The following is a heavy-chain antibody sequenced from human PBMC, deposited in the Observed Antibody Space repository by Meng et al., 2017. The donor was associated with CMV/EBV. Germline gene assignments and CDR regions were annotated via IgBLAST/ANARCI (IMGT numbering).Heavy chain of an antibody. Sequence: FSLSTSGGGVGWIRQTPGKALEWLAPIYWNDDKRYSPSLKSRLTITKDTSKNQVVLTMTNMDPVDTATYYCAHSQDSGTFPVVYFDYWGQGTLVTVSS. V-gene: IGHV2-5*01. CDR1: FSLSTSGGG. CDR2: IYWNDDK. D-gene: IGHD1-26*01. CDR3: AHSQDSGTFPVVYFDY. J-gene: IGHJ4*02.